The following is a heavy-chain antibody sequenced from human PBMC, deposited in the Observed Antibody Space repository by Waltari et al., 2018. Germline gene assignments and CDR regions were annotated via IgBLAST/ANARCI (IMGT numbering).Heavy chain of an antibody. CDR2: IHWNNDK. V-gene: IGHV2-5*01. J-gene: IGHJ3*02. D-gene: IGHD3-10*01. CDR1: GFSLSTTGVG. CDR3: AHIRGLTFDIPPRLDAFDI. Sequence: QITLKESGPTAVKPSQTLTLTCSFSGFSLSTTGVGVGWIRQPPGKALEWLALIHWNNDKRYSPSLTSRLTISKDTSKNQVLLTMTNMDPVDTATYWCAHIRGLTFDIPPRLDAFDIWGQGTVVTVSS.